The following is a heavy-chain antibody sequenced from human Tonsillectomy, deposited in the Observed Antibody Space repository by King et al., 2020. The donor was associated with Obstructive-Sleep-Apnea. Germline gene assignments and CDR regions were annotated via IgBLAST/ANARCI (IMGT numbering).Heavy chain of an antibody. CDR2: IDWDDDK. Sequence: TLKESGPALVKPTQTLTLTCTFSGFSLSTSGMCVSWIRQPPGKALEWLARIDWDDDKYYSTSLKTRLTISKDTSKNQVVLTMTNMDPVDTATYYCARMIIYDILTGYVFDAFDIWGQGTMVTVSS. CDR3: ARMIIYDILTGYVFDAFDI. D-gene: IGHD3-9*01. CDR1: GFSLSTSGMC. V-gene: IGHV2-70*11. J-gene: IGHJ3*02.